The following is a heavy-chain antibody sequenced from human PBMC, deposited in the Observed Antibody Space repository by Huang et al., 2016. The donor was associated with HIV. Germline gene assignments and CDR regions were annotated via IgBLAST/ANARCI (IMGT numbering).Heavy chain of an antibody. J-gene: IGHJ4*02. D-gene: IGHD6-19*01. CDR2: INTDSSNT. CDR1: GYTFTSYS. V-gene: IGHV1-3*04. CDR3: ARVPGGGWYRYHFDH. Sequence: QVQLVQSGAEVKKPGASVKVSCKTSGYTFTSYSIHWIRQAPGQGLEWMGWINTDSSNTKYSRKLQGRVTITTDTSASTVYMELTRLRSEDTAIYLCARVPGGGWYRYHFDHWGQGTLVTVSS.